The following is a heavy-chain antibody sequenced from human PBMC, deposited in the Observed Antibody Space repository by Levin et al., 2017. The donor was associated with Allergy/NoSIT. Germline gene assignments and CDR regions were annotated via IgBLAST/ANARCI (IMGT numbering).Heavy chain of an antibody. V-gene: IGHV1-69*06. Sequence: SVKVSCKASGGTFSSYAISWVRQAPGQGLEWMGGIIPIFGTANYAQKFQGRVTITADKSTSTAYMELSSLRSEDTAVYYCVLCSGGSGYYYYMDVWGKGTTVTVSS. J-gene: IGHJ6*03. CDR3: VLCSGGSGYYYYMDV. CDR1: GGTFSSYA. CDR2: IIPIFGTA. D-gene: IGHD2-15*01.